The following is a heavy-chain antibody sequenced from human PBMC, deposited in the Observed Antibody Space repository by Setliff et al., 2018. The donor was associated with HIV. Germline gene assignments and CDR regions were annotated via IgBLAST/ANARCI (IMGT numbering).Heavy chain of an antibody. D-gene: IGHD4-17*01. CDR2: ISGSGANT. CDR1: GFNFGDYS. Sequence: PGGSLRLSCRASGFNFGDYSMNWVRQAPGKGLEWVSAISGSGANTYYADSVKGRFTISRDNSKNTLYLQMNSLRAEDTAVYYCAKFFGGYGDYMGFDYWGQGTLVTVSS. J-gene: IGHJ4*02. V-gene: IGHV3-23*01. CDR3: AKFFGGYGDYMGFDY.